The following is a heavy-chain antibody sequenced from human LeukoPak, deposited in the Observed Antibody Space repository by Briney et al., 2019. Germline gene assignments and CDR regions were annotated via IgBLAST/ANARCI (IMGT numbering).Heavy chain of an antibody. J-gene: IGHJ4*02. D-gene: IGHD6-13*01. CDR1: GFTFSSYW. Sequence: GGSLRLSCAASGFTFSSYWMSWVRQAPGKGLERVANIKQDGSEKYYVDSVEGRFTISRDNSKNTLYLQMNSLRAEDTAVYYCARDGQVEPGIAAAGTSPFDYWGQGTLVTVSS. CDR2: IKQDGSEK. V-gene: IGHV3-7*03. CDR3: ARDGQVEPGIAAAGTSPFDY.